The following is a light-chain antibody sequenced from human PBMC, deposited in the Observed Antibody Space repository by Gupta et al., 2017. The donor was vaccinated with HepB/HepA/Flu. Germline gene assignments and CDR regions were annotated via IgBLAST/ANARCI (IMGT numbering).Light chain of an antibody. CDR2: SNN. CDR3: AAWDDSLDGYV. CDR1: NFNIESNT. Sequence: QSVLTQSPSPSATPGPRVPIPCLGSNFNIESNTVNWYKQLPGTAPKLLIYSNNQRPSAVPDRFSGSKSVTSASLAISGLQSEDEADYYCAAWDDSLDGYVFGTGTKVTVL. V-gene: IGLV1-44*01. J-gene: IGLJ1*01.